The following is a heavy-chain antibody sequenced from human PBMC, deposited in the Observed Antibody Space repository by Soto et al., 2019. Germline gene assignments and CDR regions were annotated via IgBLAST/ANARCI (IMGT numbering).Heavy chain of an antibody. J-gene: IGHJ4*02. D-gene: IGHD3-3*01. CDR1: GGSFSGYY. CDR2: INHSGST. CDR3: ARGYDFWSGYYTRETRSYFDY. Sequence: SETLSLTCAVYGGSFSGYYWSWIRQPPGKGLEWIGEINHSGSTNYNPSLKSRVTISVDTSKNQFSLKLSSVTAADTAVHYCARGYDFWSGYYTRETRSYFDYWGQGTLVTVSS. V-gene: IGHV4-34*01.